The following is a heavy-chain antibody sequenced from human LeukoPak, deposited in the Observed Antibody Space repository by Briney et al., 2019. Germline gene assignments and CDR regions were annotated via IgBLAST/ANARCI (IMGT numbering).Heavy chain of an antibody. CDR2: IKFDGSEI. CDR1: GFSLSDYW. V-gene: IGHV3-7*01. CDR3: TRDLNHDSSG. J-gene: IGHJ4*02. D-gene: IGHD3-22*01. Sequence: GGSLRLSCAPSGFSLSDYWMTWVRQAPGGGLECVGNIKFDGSEIYYLDSVRGRFSISRDNAKNSLYLQMNSLRVEDTAVYYCTRDLNHDSSGWGQGTLVTVSS.